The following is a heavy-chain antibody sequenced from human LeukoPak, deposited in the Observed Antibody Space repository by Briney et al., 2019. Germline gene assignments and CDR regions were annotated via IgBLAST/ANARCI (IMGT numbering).Heavy chain of an antibody. CDR2: IYSGGST. CDR3: XXXXXIXXGYFDY. Sequence: GGSLRLSCAASGFTVSSNYMSWVRQAPGKGLEWVSVIYSGGSTYYADSVKGRFTISRDNSKNTLYLQMNSLRAEDTAGYYCXXXXXIXXGYFDYWGQGTLVTVSS. V-gene: IGHV3-53*01. J-gene: IGHJ4*02. D-gene: IGHD3-9*01. CDR1: GFTVSSNY.